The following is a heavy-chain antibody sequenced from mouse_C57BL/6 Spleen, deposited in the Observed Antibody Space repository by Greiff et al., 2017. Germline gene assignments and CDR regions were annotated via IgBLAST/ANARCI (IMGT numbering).Heavy chain of an antibody. J-gene: IGHJ4*01. CDR2: IYWDDDK. D-gene: IGHD2-5*01. CDR3: ARIYSNYVSTGTDAMDY. CDR1: GFSLSTSGMG. Sequence: ESGPGILQSSQTLSLTCSFSGFSLSTSGMGVSWIRQPSGKGLEWLAHIYWDDDKRYNPSLKSRLTISKDTSRNQVFLKITSVDTADTATYYCARIYSNYVSTGTDAMDYWGQGTSVTVSS. V-gene: IGHV8-12*01.